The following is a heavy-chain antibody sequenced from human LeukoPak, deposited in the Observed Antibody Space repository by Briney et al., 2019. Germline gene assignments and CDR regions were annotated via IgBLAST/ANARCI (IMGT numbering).Heavy chain of an antibody. CDR3: ARSLEYSSFPFDY. J-gene: IGHJ4*02. CDR2: VNPYNGNT. Sequence: ASVKVSCKASGYTFTSYGISWVRQAPGQELEWMGWVNPYNGNTNYAQKLQGRVTMTTDTSTSTAYMELRSLRSDDTAVYYCARSLEYSSFPFDYWGQGTLVTVSS. V-gene: IGHV1-18*01. CDR1: GYTFTSYG. D-gene: IGHD6-6*01.